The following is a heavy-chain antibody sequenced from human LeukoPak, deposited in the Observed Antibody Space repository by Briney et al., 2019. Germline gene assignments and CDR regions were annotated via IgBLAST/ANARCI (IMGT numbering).Heavy chain of an antibody. CDR2: RNPADSDT. CDR3: ARHVSSSRVAYDV. V-gene: IGHV5-51*01. D-gene: IGHD2-2*01. J-gene: IGHJ3*01. Sequence: GESLKISCKGSGYTFTSYWIGWVRQMPGKGLEWMGLRNPADSDTRYSPSFQGQVTISVDKSISTAYLEWSSLRASDTAMYYCARHVSSSRVAYDVWGQGTMVTVSS. CDR1: GYTFTSYW.